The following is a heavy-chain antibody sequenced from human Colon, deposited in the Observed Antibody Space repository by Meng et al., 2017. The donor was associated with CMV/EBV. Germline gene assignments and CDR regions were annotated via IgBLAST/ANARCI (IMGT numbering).Heavy chain of an antibody. J-gene: IGHJ4*02. V-gene: IGHV1-2*02. CDR3: AIPTVAAPFDY. CDR1: GYSVSDKY. D-gene: IGHD6-6*01. Sequence: ASVKVSCKASGYSVSDKYLHWVRQAPGQGLEWMGWIKPNSDVTNYAKRFQGRVSMTRDTSINTAYMELSSLRSDDTAVYYCAIPTVAAPFDYWGQGTLVTVSS. CDR2: IKPNSDVT.